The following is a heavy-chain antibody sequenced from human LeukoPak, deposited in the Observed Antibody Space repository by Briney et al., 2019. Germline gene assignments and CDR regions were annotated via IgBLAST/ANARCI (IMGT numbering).Heavy chain of an antibody. CDR1: GFTFSNFA. CDR2: VSSDGVNT. CDR3: AKPFGFLEWLYGGYFDS. D-gene: IGHD3-3*01. Sequence: PGGSLRLSCAASGFTFSNFAMSWVRQAPGKGLEWVSAVSSDGVNTYYTESLKGRFTIPRDNSKNTVYLQMHSLTVDDTAVYYCAKPFGFLEWLYGGYFDSWGQGTLVTVSS. V-gene: IGHV3-23*01. J-gene: IGHJ4*02.